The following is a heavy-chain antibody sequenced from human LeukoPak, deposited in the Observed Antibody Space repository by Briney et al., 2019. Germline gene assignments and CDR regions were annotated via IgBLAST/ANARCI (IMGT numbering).Heavy chain of an antibody. V-gene: IGHV1-69*05. D-gene: IGHD6-19*01. J-gene: IGHJ4*02. CDR1: GGTFSSYA. CDR3: ATKGYRISSGWSRVHFDY. Sequence: SVKVSCKASGGTFSSYAISWVRQAPGQGLEWMGGIIPIFGTANYAQKFQGRVTITTDESTSTAYMELSSLRSEDTAVYYCATKGYRISSGWSRVHFDYGGQGTLVTVSS. CDR2: IIPIFGTA.